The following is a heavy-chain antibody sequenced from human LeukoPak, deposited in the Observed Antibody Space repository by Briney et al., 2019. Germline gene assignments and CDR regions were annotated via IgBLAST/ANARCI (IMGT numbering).Heavy chain of an antibody. J-gene: IGHJ4*02. CDR3: ARAGGQLLHGFGYFEY. V-gene: IGHV3-30*03. D-gene: IGHD6-13*01. CDR1: GFTFSSYG. CDR2: ISYDGSNK. Sequence: GGSLRLSCAASGFTFSSYGMHWVRQAPGKGLEWVAVISYDGSNKYYADSVKGRFTISRDNSKNTLYLQMNSLRAEDTAVYYCARAGGQLLHGFGYFEYWGQGTLVTVSS.